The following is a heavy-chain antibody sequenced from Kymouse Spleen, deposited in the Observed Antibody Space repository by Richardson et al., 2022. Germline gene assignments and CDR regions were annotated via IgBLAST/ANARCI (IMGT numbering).Heavy chain of an antibody. CDR2: IYHSGST. V-gene: IGHV4-4*02. CDR3: ARDRRLRFLEWLFGELLSS. CDR1: GGSISSSNW. J-gene: IGHJ4*02,IGHJ5*02. D-gene: IGHD3-3*01. Sequence: QVQLQESGPGLVKPSGTLSLTCAVSGGSISSSNWWSWVRQPPGKGLEWIGEIYHSGSTNYNPSLKSRVTISVDKSKNQFSLKLSSVTAADTAVYYCARDRRLRFLEWLFGELLSSGAREPWSPSPQ.